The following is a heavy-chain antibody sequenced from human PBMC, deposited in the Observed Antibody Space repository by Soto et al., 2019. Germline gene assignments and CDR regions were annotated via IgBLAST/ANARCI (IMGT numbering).Heavy chain of an antibody. V-gene: IGHV4-59*01. CDR2: IYYSGST. Sequence: QVQLQESGPGLVKPSETLSLTCTVSGGSISSYYWSWIRQPPGKGLEWIGYIYYSGSTNYNPSLKSRVTISVDTSKNQFSLKLSSVTAADTAVYYCARARDYGDYVEDAFDIWGQGTMVTVSS. D-gene: IGHD4-17*01. CDR1: GGSISSYY. CDR3: ARARDYGDYVEDAFDI. J-gene: IGHJ3*02.